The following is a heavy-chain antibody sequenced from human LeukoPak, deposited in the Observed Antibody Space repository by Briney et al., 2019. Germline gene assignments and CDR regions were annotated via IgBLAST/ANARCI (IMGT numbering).Heavy chain of an antibody. Sequence: GGSLRLSCAASGFTFSSYAMSWVRQAPGKGLEWVSAISGSGGSTYYADSVKGRFTISRDNSKNSLYLQMISLRAEDTAVYYCARVRANWYEDYWGRGTLVTVSS. CDR3: ARVRANWYEDY. D-gene: IGHD6-13*01. V-gene: IGHV3-23*01. J-gene: IGHJ4*02. CDR2: ISGSGGST. CDR1: GFTFSSYA.